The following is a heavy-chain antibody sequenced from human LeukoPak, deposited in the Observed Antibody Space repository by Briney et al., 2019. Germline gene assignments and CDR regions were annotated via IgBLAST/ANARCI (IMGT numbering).Heavy chain of an antibody. J-gene: IGHJ2*01. V-gene: IGHV4-59*01. CDR3: VRRQWELQYFDL. D-gene: IGHD1-26*01. Sequence: PSETLSLTCTVSGGFISSYYWSWIRQPPGKGLEWIGYIYYSRTTEYNPSLKSRVTISADTSKNQFSLKLNSVTAADTAVYYCVRRQWELQYFDLWGRGTLVAVSS. CDR1: GGFISSYY. CDR2: IYYSRTT.